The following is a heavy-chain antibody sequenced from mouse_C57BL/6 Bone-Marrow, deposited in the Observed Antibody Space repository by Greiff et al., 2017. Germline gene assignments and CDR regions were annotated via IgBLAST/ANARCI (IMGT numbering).Heavy chain of an antibody. CDR1: GFTFSDYG. J-gene: IGHJ4*01. CDR3: ARGSYPHYHAMDY. V-gene: IGHV5-17*01. Sequence: EVMLVESGGGLVKPGGSLKLSCAASGFTFSDYGMHWVRQAPEKGLEWVAYISSGSGTIYYADTVKGRFTISRDNAKNTLSLQMTSLRSEDTAMYYCARGSYPHYHAMDYGGQGTSVTVSS. D-gene: IGHD2-12*01. CDR2: ISSGSGTI.